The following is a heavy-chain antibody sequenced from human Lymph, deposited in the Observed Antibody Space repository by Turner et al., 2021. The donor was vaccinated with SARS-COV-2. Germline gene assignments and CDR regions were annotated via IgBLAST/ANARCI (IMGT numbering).Heavy chain of an antibody. CDR3: ARDLGTYGMDV. V-gene: IGHV3-53*02. J-gene: IGHJ6*02. CDR2: IYSGGTT. Sequence: EVQLVDTGGGLIQPGGSLSLSCAASGIIVSRNYMNWVRQAPGKGLEWVSVIYSGGTTYYADSVKGRFTISRDNSKNTLYLQMNSLRVEDTAVYYCARDLGTYGMDVWGQGTTVTVSS. CDR1: GIIVSRNY. D-gene: IGHD6-13*01.